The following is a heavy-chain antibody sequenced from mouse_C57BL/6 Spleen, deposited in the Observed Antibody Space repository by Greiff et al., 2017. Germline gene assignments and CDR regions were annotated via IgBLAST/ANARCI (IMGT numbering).Heavy chain of an antibody. Sequence: EVQLLESGPGLVKPSQSLSLTCSVTGYSITSGYYWNWIRQFPGNKLEWMGYISYDGSNNYNPSLKNRISITRDTSKNQFFLKLNSVTTEDTATYYCARGGLLRYYFDYWGQGTTRTVSS. D-gene: IGHD1-1*01. CDR3: ARGGLLRYYFDY. CDR2: ISYDGSN. CDR1: GYSITSGYY. J-gene: IGHJ2*01. V-gene: IGHV3-6*01.